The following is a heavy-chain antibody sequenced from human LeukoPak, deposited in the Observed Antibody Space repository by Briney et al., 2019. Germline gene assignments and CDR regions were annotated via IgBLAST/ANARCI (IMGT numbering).Heavy chain of an antibody. J-gene: IGHJ6*03. CDR1: GFTFSDYY. CDR3: ARVEARNSQPYYYYYYYMDV. CDR2: ISSSGSTI. D-gene: IGHD4-23*01. V-gene: IGHV3-11*04. Sequence: GGSLRLSCAASGFTFSDYYMSWIRQAPGKGLEWVSYISSSGSTIYYADSVKGRFTISRDNAKNSLYLQMNSLRAEDTAVYYCARVEARNSQPYYYYYYYMDVWGKGTTVTVSS.